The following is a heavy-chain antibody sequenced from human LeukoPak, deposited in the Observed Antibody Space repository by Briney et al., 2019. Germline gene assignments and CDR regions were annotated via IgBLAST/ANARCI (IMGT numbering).Heavy chain of an antibody. D-gene: IGHD1-26*01. Sequence: GGSLRLSCAASGFTFSSYSMNWVRQAPGKGLEWVSYVSSSSSTIYYADSVKGRYTISRDNAKNSLDMQMNSLRAEDTAVYYCARDHIVGATGPRLPDYWGQGTLVTVSS. CDR1: GFTFSSYS. CDR2: VSSSSSTI. CDR3: ARDHIVGATGPRLPDY. V-gene: IGHV3-48*04. J-gene: IGHJ4*02.